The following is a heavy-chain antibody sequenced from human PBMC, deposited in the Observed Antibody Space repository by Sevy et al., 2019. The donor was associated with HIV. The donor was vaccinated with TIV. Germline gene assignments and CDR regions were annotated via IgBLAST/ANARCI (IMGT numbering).Heavy chain of an antibody. CDR2: ISSDGGGT. CDR3: VKDPDYDFWRGDYGMDV. D-gene: IGHD3-3*01. Sequence: GGSVRLSCSASGFTFRNYAMNWVRQAPGKGLKYVSAISSDGGGTYYADSVRGRFTISRDNSKNTLYLQMRSLRVEDTAVYYCVKDPDYDFWRGDYGMDVWGQGTTVIVSS. J-gene: IGHJ6*02. CDR1: GFTFRNYA. V-gene: IGHV3-64D*06.